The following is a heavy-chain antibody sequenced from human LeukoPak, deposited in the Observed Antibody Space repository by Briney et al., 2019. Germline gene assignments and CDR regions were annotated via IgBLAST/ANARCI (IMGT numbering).Heavy chain of an antibody. D-gene: IGHD3-10*01. J-gene: IGHJ4*02. CDR2: IYYSGST. V-gene: IGHV4-39*01. Sequence: SETLSLTCTVSGGSISSSSYYWGWIRQPPGKGLEWMGSIYYSGSTYYNPSLKSRVTISVDTSRNQFSLKLSSVTAADTAVYYCARHSLDGSGNYYNGLDYWGQGTLVTVSS. CDR3: ARHSLDGSGNYYNGLDY. CDR1: GGSISSSSYY.